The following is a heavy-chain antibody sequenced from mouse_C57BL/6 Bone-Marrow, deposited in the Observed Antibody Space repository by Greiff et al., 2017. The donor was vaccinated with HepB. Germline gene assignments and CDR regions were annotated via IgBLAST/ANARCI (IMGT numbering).Heavy chain of an antibody. J-gene: IGHJ1*03. Sequence: EVKLVESVAELVRPGASVKLSCTASGFNIKNTYMHWVKQRPEQGLEWIGRIDPANGNTKYAPKFQGKATITADTSSNTAYLQLSSLTSEDTAIYYCARWGYGSSYRWYFDVWGTGTTVTVSS. CDR1: GFNIKNTY. D-gene: IGHD1-1*01. CDR2: IDPANGNT. CDR3: ARWGYGSSYRWYFDV. V-gene: IGHV14-3*01.